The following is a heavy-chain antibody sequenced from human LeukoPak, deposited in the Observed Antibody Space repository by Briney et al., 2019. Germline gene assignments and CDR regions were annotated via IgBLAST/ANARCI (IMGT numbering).Heavy chain of an antibody. Sequence: GASVKVSCKASGYTFTSYGISWVRQAPGQGLEWMGWISAYNGNTNYAQKLQGRVTMTTDTSTSTAYMELRSLRSDDTAVYYCAREKRRYNWNYFHDYWGQGTLVTVSS. V-gene: IGHV1-18*01. J-gene: IGHJ4*02. D-gene: IGHD1-7*01. CDR1: GYTFTSYG. CDR3: AREKRRYNWNYFHDY. CDR2: ISAYNGNT.